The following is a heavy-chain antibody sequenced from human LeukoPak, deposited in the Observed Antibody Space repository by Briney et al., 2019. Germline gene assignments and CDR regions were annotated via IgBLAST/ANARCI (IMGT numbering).Heavy chain of an antibody. D-gene: IGHD3-22*01. V-gene: IGHV4-59*01. CDR3: ARAGSGYYIYYYGMDV. Sequence: PSETLSLTCTVSGGSISSYYWSWIRQPPGKGLEWIGYIYYSGSTNYNPSLKSRVTISVDTSKNQFSLKLSSVTAADTAVYYCARAGSGYYIYYYGMDVWGQGTTVTVSS. CDR1: GGSISSYY. J-gene: IGHJ6*02. CDR2: IYYSGST.